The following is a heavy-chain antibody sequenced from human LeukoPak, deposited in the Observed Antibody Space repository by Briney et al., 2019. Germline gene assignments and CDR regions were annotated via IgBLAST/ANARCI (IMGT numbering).Heavy chain of an antibody. D-gene: IGHD5-18*01. CDR2: ISSSGSII. CDR3: ARATRADTAMVNFDY. CDR1: GFTVSSNY. Sequence: GGSLRLSCAASGFTVSSNYMSWVRQAPGKGLEWVSSISSSGSIIYYADSVRGRFTISRDNAKNSLYLQMNSLRAEDTAVYFCARATRADTAMVNFDYWGQGTLVTVSS. V-gene: IGHV3-11*01. J-gene: IGHJ4*02.